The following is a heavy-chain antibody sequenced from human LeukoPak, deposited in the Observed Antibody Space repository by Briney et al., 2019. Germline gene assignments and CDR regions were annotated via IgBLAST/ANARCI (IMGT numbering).Heavy chain of an antibody. CDR2: IYTSGGT. D-gene: IGHD6-6*01. V-gene: IGHV4-4*09. CDR1: GDSISSYY. CDR3: ARLTRLSTSPDRYYLDY. Sequence: PSETLSLTCIVSGDSISSYYWSWIRQPPGQGLEWIGYIYTSGGTNYIPSLKGRVTISIDTSKNQFSLKLSSVTAADSAVYYCARLTRLSTSPDRYYLDYWGQGTLVTVSS. J-gene: IGHJ4*02.